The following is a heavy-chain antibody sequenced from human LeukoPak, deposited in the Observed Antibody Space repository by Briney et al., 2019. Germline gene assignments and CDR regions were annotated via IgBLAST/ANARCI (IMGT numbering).Heavy chain of an antibody. J-gene: IGHJ6*03. CDR1: GFTFSSYW. Sequence: GGSLRLSCAASGFTFSSYWMSWVRQAPGKGLEWVANIKQDGSEKYYVDSVKGRFTISRDNAKNSLYLQMNSLRAEDTAVYYCAREYSSGWYPSYYYYYYMDVWGKGTTVTVSS. CDR3: AREYSSGWYPSYYYYYYMDV. D-gene: IGHD6-19*01. CDR2: IKQDGSEK. V-gene: IGHV3-7*01.